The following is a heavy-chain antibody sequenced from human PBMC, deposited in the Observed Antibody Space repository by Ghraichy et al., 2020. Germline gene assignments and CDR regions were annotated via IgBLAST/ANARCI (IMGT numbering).Heavy chain of an antibody. V-gene: IGHV3-23*01. J-gene: IGHJ5*02. CDR3: AKDWVPAAKEAYNWFDP. D-gene: IGHD2-2*01. CDR1: GFTFSSYA. CDR2: ISGSGGST. Sequence: GGSLRLSCAASGFTFSSYAMSWVRQAPGKGLEWVSAISGSGGSTYYADSVKGRFTISRDNSKNTLYLQMNSLRAEDTAVYYCAKDWVPAAKEAYNWFDPWGQGTLVTVSS.